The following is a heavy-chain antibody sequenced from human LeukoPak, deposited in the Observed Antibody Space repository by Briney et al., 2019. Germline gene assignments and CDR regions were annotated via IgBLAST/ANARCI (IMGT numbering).Heavy chain of an antibody. J-gene: IGHJ5*02. CDR3: ARGLDSSGYYYVDNWFDP. CDR1: GGSISSYY. V-gene: IGHV4-34*01. Sequence: SETLSLTCTVSGGSISSYYWSWIRQPPGKGLEWIGEINHSGSTNYNPSLKSRVTVSVDTSKNQFSLKLSSVTAADTAVYYCARGLDSSGYYYVDNWFDPWGQGTLVTVSS. D-gene: IGHD3-22*01. CDR2: INHSGST.